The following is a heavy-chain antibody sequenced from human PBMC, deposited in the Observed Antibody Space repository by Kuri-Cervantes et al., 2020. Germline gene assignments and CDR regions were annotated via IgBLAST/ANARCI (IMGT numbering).Heavy chain of an antibody. J-gene: IGHJ4*02. V-gene: IGHV3-48*04. D-gene: IGHD3-10*01. CDR2: ISSSSSTI. Sequence: GESLKISCAASGFTFSSYSMNWVRQAPGKGLEWVSYISSSSSTIYYADSVKGRFIISRDNAKNSLYLQMNSLRVEDTAVYYCAKVSYGGSHGSGSHWGQGTLVTVSS. CDR3: AKVSYGGSHGSGSH. CDR1: GFTFSSYS.